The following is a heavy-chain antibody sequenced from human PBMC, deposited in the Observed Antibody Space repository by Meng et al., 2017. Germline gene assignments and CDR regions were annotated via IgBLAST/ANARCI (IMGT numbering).Heavy chain of an antibody. CDR3: AKEVDNWFDP. CDR2: IIPIFATA. V-gene: IGHV1-69*01. Sequence: QVELVQSGAGVKKPGSAVKVSCKASGGTFSSYAISWVRQAPGQGLEWMGGIIPIFATANYAQKFQGRVTITADESTSTAYMELSSLRSEDTAVYYCAKEVDNWFDPWGQGTLVTVSS. J-gene: IGHJ5*02. D-gene: IGHD2-15*01. CDR1: GGTFSSYA.